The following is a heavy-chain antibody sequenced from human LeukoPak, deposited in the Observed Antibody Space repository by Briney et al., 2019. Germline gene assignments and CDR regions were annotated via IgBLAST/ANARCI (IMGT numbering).Heavy chain of an antibody. CDR1: GGSFSGYY. Sequence: PSETLSLTCAVYGGSFSGYYWSWIRQPPGKGLEWIGEINHSGSTNYNPSLKSRVTISVDTSKNQFSLKLSSVTAANTAVYYCARASDISWPFETWGQGTLVIVSS. CDR2: INHSGST. V-gene: IGHV4-34*01. CDR3: ARASDISWPFET. D-gene: IGHD6-13*01. J-gene: IGHJ5*02.